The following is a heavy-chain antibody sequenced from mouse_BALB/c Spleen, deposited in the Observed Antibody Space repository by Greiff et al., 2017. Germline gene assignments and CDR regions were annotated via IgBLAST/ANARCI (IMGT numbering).Heavy chain of an antibody. CDR2: INPGSGGT. V-gene: IGHV1-54*01. D-gene: IGHD1-1*01. CDR1: GYAFTNYL. CDR3: ARSTTTVDYAMDY. Sequence: QVQLQQSGAELVRPGTSVKVSCKASGYAFTNYLIEWVKQRPGQGLEWIGVINPGSGGTNYNEKFKGKATLTADKSSSTAYMQLSSLTSDDSAVYFCARSTTTVDYAMDYWGQGTSVTVSS. J-gene: IGHJ4*01.